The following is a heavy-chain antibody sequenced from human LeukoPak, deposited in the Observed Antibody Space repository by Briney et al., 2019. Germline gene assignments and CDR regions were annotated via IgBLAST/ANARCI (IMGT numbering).Heavy chain of an antibody. Sequence: PGGSLRLSCAASGFTFNNYALHWVRQAPGKGLEWAAVISYDGIYKDYGDSVKGRFTISRDNSKSTMYLQMNSLRAEDTAVYYCAKGHFYDSSGYYYYFDFWGQGTLVTVSS. CDR1: GFTFNNYA. CDR2: ISYDGIYK. V-gene: IGHV3-30*04. CDR3: AKGHFYDSSGYYYYFDF. D-gene: IGHD3-22*01. J-gene: IGHJ4*02.